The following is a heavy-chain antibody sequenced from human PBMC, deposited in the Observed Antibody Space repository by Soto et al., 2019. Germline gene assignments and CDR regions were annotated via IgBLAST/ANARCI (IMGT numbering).Heavy chain of an antibody. J-gene: IGHJ3*02. D-gene: IGHD3-9*01. CDR3: ARGLTYYDILTGYYEGYAFDI. V-gene: IGHV4-59*01. CDR1: GGSISSYY. Sequence: SETLSLTCTVSGGSISSYYWSWIRQPPGKGLEWIGYIYYSGSTNYNPSLKSRVTISVDTSKNQFSLKLSSVTAADTAVYYCARGLTYYDILTGYYEGYAFDIWGQGTMVTVSS. CDR2: IYYSGST.